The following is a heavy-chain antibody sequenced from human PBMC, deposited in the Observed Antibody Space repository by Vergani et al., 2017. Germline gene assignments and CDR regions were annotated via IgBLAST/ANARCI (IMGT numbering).Heavy chain of an antibody. Sequence: EVQLVESGGGLVQPGRSLRLSCAASGFTFDDYAMHWVRQAPGKGLEWVSGISWNSGSIGYADSVKGRFTISRDNAKNSLYLQTNSLRAADTALYYCAKGAYYYYYMDVWGKGTTVTVSS. CDR2: ISWNSGSI. CDR3: AKGAYYYYYMDV. V-gene: IGHV3-9*01. CDR1: GFTFDDYA. J-gene: IGHJ6*03.